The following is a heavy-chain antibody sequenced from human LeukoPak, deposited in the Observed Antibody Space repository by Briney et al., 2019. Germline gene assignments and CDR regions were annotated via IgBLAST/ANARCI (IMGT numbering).Heavy chain of an antibody. CDR1: GFTFSNAW. CDR3: TTTGDYGGNSDFDY. CDR2: IKSKTDGGTT. J-gene: IGHJ4*02. V-gene: IGHV3-15*01. Sequence: GGSLRLTCAASGFTFSNAWMSWVRQAPGKGLEWVGRIKSKTDGGTTDYAAPVKGRFTISRDDSKNTLYLQMNSLKTEDTAVYYCTTTGDYGGNSDFDYWGQGTLVTVS. D-gene: IGHD4-23*01.